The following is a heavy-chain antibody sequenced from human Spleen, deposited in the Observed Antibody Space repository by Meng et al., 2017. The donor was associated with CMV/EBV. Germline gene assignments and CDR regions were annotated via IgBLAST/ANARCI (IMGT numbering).Heavy chain of an antibody. CDR1: GGTFSSYA. CDR2: IIPVVPTV. D-gene: IGHD1-1*01. Sequence: SVKVSCKTSGGTFSSYAINWVRQAPGQGLQWMGVIIPVVPTVKYAQKFQGRVTMTADKFTTTAYMELSSLRSEDTAVYYCASRTSHELDDYYYYGMDVWDQGTTVTVSS. V-gene: IGHV1-69*06. CDR3: ASRTSHELDDYYYYGMDV. J-gene: IGHJ6*02.